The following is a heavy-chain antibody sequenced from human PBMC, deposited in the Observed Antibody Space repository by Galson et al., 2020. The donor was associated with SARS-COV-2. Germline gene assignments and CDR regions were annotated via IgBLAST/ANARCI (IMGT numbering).Heavy chain of an antibody. J-gene: IGHJ4*02. CDR2: IYPGDSDT. D-gene: IGHD3-22*01. CDR3: ARWDTDDSSGYYSQPRDY. V-gene: IGHV5-51*01. Sequence: KIGESLKISCKGSGYSFTSYWIGWVRQMPGKGLEWMGIIYPGDSDTRYSPSFQGQVTISADKSISTAYLQWSSLKASDTAMYYCARWDTDDSSGYYSQPRDYWGQGTLVTVSS. CDR1: GYSFTSYW.